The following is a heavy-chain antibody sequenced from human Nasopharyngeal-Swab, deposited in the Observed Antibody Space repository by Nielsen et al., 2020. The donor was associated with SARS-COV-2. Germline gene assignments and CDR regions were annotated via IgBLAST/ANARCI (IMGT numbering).Heavy chain of an antibody. CDR2: ISDDNTI. V-gene: IGHV3-69-1*01. Sequence: GGSLRLSCAASGFPFDDYGMNWVRQAPGKGLEWISYISDDNTIFYADSVKGRFTISRDNAKNSLDLQMNSLRDEDTAVYYCARDLELLTNYYALDYWGQGTLVTVSS. J-gene: IGHJ4*02. D-gene: IGHD3-9*01. CDR1: GFPFDDYG. CDR3: ARDLELLTNYYALDY.